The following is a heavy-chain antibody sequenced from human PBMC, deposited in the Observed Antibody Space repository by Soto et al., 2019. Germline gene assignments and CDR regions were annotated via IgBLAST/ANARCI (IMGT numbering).Heavy chain of an antibody. Sequence: GGSLRLSCAASGLTFSSYWMHWVRQAPGKGLVWVSRINSDGSSTSYADSVKGRFTISRDNAKNTLYLQMNSLRAEDTAVYYCARDRHYDFWSGSPFDWFDPWGQGTLVTVSS. D-gene: IGHD3-3*01. CDR2: INSDGSST. CDR3: ARDRHYDFWSGSPFDWFDP. CDR1: GLTFSSYW. J-gene: IGHJ5*02. V-gene: IGHV3-74*01.